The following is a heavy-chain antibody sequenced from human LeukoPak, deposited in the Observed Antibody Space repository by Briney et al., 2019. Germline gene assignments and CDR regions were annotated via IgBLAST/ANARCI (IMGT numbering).Heavy chain of an antibody. V-gene: IGHV3-21*01. CDR1: GFTFSRNA. D-gene: IGHD4-17*01. Sequence: GGSLRLSCAASGFTFSRNAMNWVRQAPGKGLEWVSFISSSSNYMSYADSVKGRFTISRDNAKNSLYLQMNSLRDEDTAVYYCARDRDSGDYTAAPGDYWGQGTLVTVSS. J-gene: IGHJ4*02. CDR3: ARDRDSGDYTAAPGDY. CDR2: ISSSSNYM.